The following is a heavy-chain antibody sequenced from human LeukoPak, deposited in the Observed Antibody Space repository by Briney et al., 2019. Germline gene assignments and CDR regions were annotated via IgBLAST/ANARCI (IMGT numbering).Heavy chain of an antibody. CDR1: GFTFSGSA. CDR3: TTGFTLIPFDL. Sequence: HPGGSLKLSCAASGFTFSGSAMHWVRQASGKGLEWVGRIRTKPNSYATAFAASVKGRFTISRDDSKNTAYLQMNSLKTEDTAVYYCTTGFTLIPFDLWGRGTLVTVSS. J-gene: IGHJ2*01. D-gene: IGHD3-22*01. V-gene: IGHV3-73*01. CDR2: IRTKPNSYAT.